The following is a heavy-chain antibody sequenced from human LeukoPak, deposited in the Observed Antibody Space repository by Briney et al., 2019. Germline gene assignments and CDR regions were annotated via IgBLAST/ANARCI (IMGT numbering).Heavy chain of an antibody. J-gene: IGHJ4*02. Sequence: ASVKVSCKVSGYTVTELSMHWVRQAPGKGLEWMGGFDPEDGETIYAQKFQGRVTMTEDTSTDTAYMELSSLRSEDTAVYYCATQSLYSSGWKSFDYWGQGTLVTVSS. V-gene: IGHV1-24*01. CDR3: ATQSLYSSGWKSFDY. CDR1: GYTVTELS. D-gene: IGHD6-19*01. CDR2: FDPEDGET.